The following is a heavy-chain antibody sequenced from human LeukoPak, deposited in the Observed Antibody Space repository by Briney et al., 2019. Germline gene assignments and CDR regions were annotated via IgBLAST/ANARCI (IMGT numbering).Heavy chain of an antibody. V-gene: IGHV3-48*03. J-gene: IGHJ4*02. Sequence: GSLRLSCAASGFTFSSYEMNWVRQAPGKGLEWVSYISSSGTTIYYADSVKGRFTISRDNAKNSLFLQVNSLRAEDTAVYYCARSSGTYHFDYWGQGTLVTVSS. CDR1: GFTFSSYE. CDR3: ARSSGTYHFDY. D-gene: IGHD1-26*01. CDR2: ISSSGTTI.